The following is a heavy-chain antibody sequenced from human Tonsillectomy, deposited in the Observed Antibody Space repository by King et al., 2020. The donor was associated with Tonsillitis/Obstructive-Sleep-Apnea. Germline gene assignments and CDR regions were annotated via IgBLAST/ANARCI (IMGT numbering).Heavy chain of an antibody. Sequence: VQLVESGGGVVQPGRSLRLSCAASGFTFSSYAMHWVRQAPGKGLEWVAVISYDGSNKYYADSVKGRFTISRDNSKNTLYLQMNSLRAEDTAVYYCARDAYSGYERAMDVWGKGTTVTVSS. V-gene: IGHV3-30*01. J-gene: IGHJ6*03. D-gene: IGHD5-12*01. CDR3: ARDAYSGYERAMDV. CDR2: ISYDGSNK. CDR1: GFTFSSYA.